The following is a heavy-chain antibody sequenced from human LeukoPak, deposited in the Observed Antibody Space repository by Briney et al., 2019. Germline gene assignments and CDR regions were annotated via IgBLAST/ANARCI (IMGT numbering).Heavy chain of an antibody. D-gene: IGHD3-9*01. CDR1: RLTFNNYA. Sequence: GGSLRLSCAASRLTFNNYAMNWVRQAPGKGLEWVSGISDSGVSTYYADFVKGRFTISRDNSKNTLYLQMNSLRAEDTAVYYCAKTNYDILTGCPTWGQGTLVTVSS. V-gene: IGHV3-23*01. CDR2: ISDSGVST. CDR3: AKTNYDILTGCPT. J-gene: IGHJ4*02.